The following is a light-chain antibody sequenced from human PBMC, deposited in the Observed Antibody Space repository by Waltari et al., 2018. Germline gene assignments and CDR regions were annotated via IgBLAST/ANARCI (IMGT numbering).Light chain of an antibody. Sequence: DILKTQSPFLLSASVGDRVTITCQASQDISNYLNWFQQKPGEAPKLLIYDASNLETGVPSRFSGSGSGTDFTFTISSLQPEDLATYYCQQYDHLPLTFGGGTKVEIK. CDR1: QDISNY. CDR2: DAS. V-gene: IGKV1-33*01. J-gene: IGKJ4*01. CDR3: QQYDHLPLT.